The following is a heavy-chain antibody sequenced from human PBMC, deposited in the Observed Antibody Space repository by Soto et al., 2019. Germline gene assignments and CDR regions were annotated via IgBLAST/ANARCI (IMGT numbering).Heavy chain of an antibody. Sequence: PSETLSLTCTVSGGSISSYHWSWVRQPPGKGLEWIGYSNYRGNTNYNPSLKSRVTMSLDTSKNQFCLKLSSVTAADTAVYYCARGTQYSSTWNYWGQGTLVTVSS. CDR3: ARGTQYSSTWNY. CDR2: SNYRGNT. V-gene: IGHV4-59*08. J-gene: IGHJ4*02. D-gene: IGHD6-13*01. CDR1: GGSISSYH.